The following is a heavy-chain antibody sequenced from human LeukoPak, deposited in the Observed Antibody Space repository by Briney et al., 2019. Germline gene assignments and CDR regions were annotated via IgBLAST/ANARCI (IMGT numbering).Heavy chain of an antibody. V-gene: IGHV1-2*02. D-gene: IGHD3-9*01. CDR1: GYTFTGYY. CDR2: INPNSGGT. Sequence: ASMKVSCKASGYTFTGYYMHWVRQAPGQGLEWMGWINPNSGGTNYAQKFQGRVTVTRDTSISTAYVELSRLRSDDTAVYYCARDYYDILTGYLTGFDYWGQGTLVTVSS. CDR3: ARDYYDILTGYLTGFDY. J-gene: IGHJ4*02.